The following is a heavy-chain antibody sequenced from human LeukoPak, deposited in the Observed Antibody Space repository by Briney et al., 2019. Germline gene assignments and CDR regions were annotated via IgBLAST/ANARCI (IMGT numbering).Heavy chain of an antibody. CDR3: ARDPHSGYDEDY. J-gene: IGHJ4*02. Sequence: SVKVSCKASGGTFSSYAISWVRQAPGQGLEGVGGIITIFGTANYAQKFQGRVTITADESTNTAYMELSSLRSEYTAVYYCARDPHSGYDEDYWGQGTMVTVSS. CDR2: IITIFGTA. CDR1: GGTFSSYA. D-gene: IGHD5-12*01. V-gene: IGHV1-69*01.